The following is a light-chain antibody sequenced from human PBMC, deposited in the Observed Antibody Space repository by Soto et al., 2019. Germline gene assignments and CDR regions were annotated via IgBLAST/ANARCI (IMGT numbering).Light chain of an antibody. CDR3: SSYTSSSTVV. CDR2: DVS. J-gene: IGLJ2*01. V-gene: IGLV2-14*01. Sequence: QSALTQPASVSGSPGQSIPISCTGTSSDVGGYNYVSWYQQHPGKAPKLMIYDVSNRPSGVSNRFSGSKSGNTASLTISGLQSEDEDDYYCSSYTSSSTVVFGGGTKLTV. CDR1: SSDVGGYNY.